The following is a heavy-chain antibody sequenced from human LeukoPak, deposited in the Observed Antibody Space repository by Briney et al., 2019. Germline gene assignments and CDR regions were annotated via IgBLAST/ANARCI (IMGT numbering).Heavy chain of an antibody. D-gene: IGHD2-15*01. CDR2: ISSSGSTI. Sequence: PGGSLRLSCAASGFTFSSYEMNWVRQAPGKGLEWVSYISSSGSTIYYADSVKGRFTISRDNAENSLYQQMNNLRAEDTAVYYCARLAGYCSGGSCYSEYNWFDPWGQGTLVTVSS. CDR1: GFTFSSYE. J-gene: IGHJ5*02. CDR3: ARLAGYCSGGSCYSEYNWFDP. V-gene: IGHV3-48*03.